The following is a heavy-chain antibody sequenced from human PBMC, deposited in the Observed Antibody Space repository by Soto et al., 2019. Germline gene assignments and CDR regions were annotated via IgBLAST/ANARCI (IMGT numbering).Heavy chain of an antibody. Sequence: GGSLRLSCAASGFTFINYAMSWLRQAPGKGLEWVSSISGSGGSTFYADSVKGRFTISRDNSKNTLYLQMNSLRGEDTAVYYCAKILGRPLWLVGRYFDYWGQGTLVTVSS. D-gene: IGHD5-18*01. CDR2: ISGSGGST. CDR3: AKILGRPLWLVGRYFDY. CDR1: GFTFINYA. V-gene: IGHV3-23*01. J-gene: IGHJ4*02.